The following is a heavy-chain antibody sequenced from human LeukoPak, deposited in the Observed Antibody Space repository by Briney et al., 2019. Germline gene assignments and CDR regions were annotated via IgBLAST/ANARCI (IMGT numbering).Heavy chain of an antibody. V-gene: IGHV3-21*01. D-gene: IGHD1-14*01. CDR3: ARASTGGWFDP. Sequence: NTGGSLRLSCAASGFSFSSYWMHWVRQVPGKGLVWVSSISSSGSYIYYADSVKGRFTISRDNAKKSLYLQMNSLRAEDTAVYYCARASTGGWFDPWGQGTLVTVSS. CDR1: GFSFSSYW. J-gene: IGHJ5*02. CDR2: ISSSGSYI.